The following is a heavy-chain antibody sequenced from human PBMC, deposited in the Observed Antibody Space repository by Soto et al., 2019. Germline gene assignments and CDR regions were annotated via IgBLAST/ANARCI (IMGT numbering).Heavy chain of an antibody. D-gene: IGHD1-1*01. CDR3: ARGWRFDP. CDR1: GGSFTAYQ. V-gene: IGHV4-34*01. CDR2: INHSGTT. J-gene: IGHJ5*02. Sequence: SETLSLTCGVYGGSFTAYQRNWIRQSPGQGLEWIGEINHSGTTKYNPSLASRINLSVDTSKKQFSLKMFSVTAADTAIYYCARGWRFDPWGQGTQVTVSS.